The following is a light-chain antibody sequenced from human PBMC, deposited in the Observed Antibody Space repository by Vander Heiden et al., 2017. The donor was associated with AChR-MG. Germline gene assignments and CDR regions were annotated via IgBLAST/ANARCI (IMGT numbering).Light chain of an antibody. CDR1: QSISFY. V-gene: IGKV1-39*01. Sequence: DIQMTQSPSSLSASVGDRVTITCRASQSISFYLNWYQQKPGRAPKLLIYTASILQHGVPSRFSGSESGTDFILTITNFQPEDSATYFCQQSSTSPWTFGQGTRVEI. CDR3: QQSSTSPWT. J-gene: IGKJ1*01. CDR2: TAS.